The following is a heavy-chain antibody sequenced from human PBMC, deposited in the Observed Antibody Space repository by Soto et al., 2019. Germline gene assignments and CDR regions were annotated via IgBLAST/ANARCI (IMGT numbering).Heavy chain of an antibody. Sequence: QLQLQESGPGLVKPSETLSLTCTVSGGSISSSSYYWGWIRQPPGKGLEWIGSIYYSGSTYYNPSLKSRVTISVDTSKNQFSLKLSSVTAADTAVYYCARQSSSGWYGGDYWGQGTLVTVSS. D-gene: IGHD6-19*01. J-gene: IGHJ4*02. CDR2: IYYSGST. CDR1: GGSISSSSYY. CDR3: ARQSSSGWYGGDY. V-gene: IGHV4-39*01.